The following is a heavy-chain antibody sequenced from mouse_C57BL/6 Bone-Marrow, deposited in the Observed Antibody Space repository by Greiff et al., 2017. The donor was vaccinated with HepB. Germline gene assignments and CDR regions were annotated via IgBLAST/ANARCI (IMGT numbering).Heavy chain of an antibody. CDR1: EYEFPSHD. J-gene: IGHJ1*03. CDR2: INSDGGST. V-gene: IGHV5-2*01. Sequence: EVQGVESGGGLVQPGESLKLSCESTEYEFPSHDMSWVRKTPEKRLELVAAINSDGGSTYYPDTMERRFIFSRDTTKKTLYLQMSSLRSEDTALYYCARHSRGYWYFDVWGTGTTVTVSS. CDR3: ARHSRGYWYFDV.